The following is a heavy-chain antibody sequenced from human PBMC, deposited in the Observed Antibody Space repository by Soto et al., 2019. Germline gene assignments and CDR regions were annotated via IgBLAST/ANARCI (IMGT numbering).Heavy chain of an antibody. CDR3: ARDPSYDFWSGFQGDYYYYYGMDV. CDR1: GYTFTSYG. CDR2: ISAYNGNT. D-gene: IGHD3-3*01. J-gene: IGHJ6*02. V-gene: IGHV1-18*01. Sequence: GASVKVSCKASGYTFTSYGISWVRQAPGQGLEWMGWISAYNGNTNYAQKLQGRVTMTTDTSTSTAYMELRSLRSDDTAVYYCARDPSYDFWSGFQGDYYYYYGMDVWGQGTTVTVSS.